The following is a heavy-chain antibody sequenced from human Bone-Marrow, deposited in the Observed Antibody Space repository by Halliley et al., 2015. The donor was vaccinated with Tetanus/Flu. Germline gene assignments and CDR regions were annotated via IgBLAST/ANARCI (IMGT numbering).Heavy chain of an antibody. V-gene: IGHV3-48*02. J-gene: IGHJ4*02. Sequence: GLEWVSYISHSSSAINYAASVRGRFTISRDNTKNSLYLQMNSLRDEDTAVYYCARIPRLSDVAYWGQGTLVTVSS. CDR2: ISHSSSAI. CDR3: ARIPRLSDVAY. D-gene: IGHD1-26*01.